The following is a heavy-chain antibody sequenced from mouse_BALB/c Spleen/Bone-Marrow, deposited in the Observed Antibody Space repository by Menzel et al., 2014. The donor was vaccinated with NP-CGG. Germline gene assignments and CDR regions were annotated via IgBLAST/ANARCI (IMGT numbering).Heavy chain of an antibody. Sequence: PRVESGGVLAQAGGTREVFWADPGSTFSSIGIHWAGQAPKKRLASVAYINNCCSTIYYADTVKGRFTISRENPKNALFLQMTSLRSEVTAMYYCARKGAMITHYYAMDYRRQGTPVTVPS. CDR2: INNCCSTI. V-gene: IGHV5-17*02. J-gene: IGHJ4*01. CDR3: ARKGAMITHYYAMDY. CDR1: GSTFSSIG. D-gene: IGHD2-4*01.